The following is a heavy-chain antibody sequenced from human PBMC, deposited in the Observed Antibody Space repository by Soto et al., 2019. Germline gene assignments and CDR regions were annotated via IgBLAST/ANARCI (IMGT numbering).Heavy chain of an antibody. D-gene: IGHD2-15*01. CDR1: GYTFTGYY. CDR3: ARSGAPLPLYYLDY. CDR2: INPNSGGT. J-gene: IGHJ4*02. Sequence: GASVKVSCKASGYTFTGYYMHWVRQAPGQGLEWMGWINPNSGGTNYAQKFQGWVTMTRDTSISTAYMELSRLRSDDTAVYYCARSGAPLPLYYLDYWGQGTLVTVSS. V-gene: IGHV1-2*04.